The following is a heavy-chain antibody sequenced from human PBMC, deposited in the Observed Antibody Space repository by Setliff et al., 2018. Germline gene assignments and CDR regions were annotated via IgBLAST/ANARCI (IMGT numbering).Heavy chain of an antibody. CDR3: ARDPFAVRAATNWYDH. CDR1: AFAFTSST. J-gene: IGHJ5*02. V-gene: IGHV3-21*04. D-gene: IGHD6-13*01. Sequence: PGGSLRLSCAASAFAFTSSTMNWVRQSPGKSLEWVSSISGRSDYINYLDSVKGRFTVSRDNAKNSLYLQMNSLRSEDTAVYYCARDPFAVRAATNWYDHWGQGTQVTVSS. CDR2: ISGRSDYI.